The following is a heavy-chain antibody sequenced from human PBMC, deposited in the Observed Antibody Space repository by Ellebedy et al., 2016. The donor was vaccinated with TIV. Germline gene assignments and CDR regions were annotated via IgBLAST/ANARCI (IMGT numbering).Heavy chain of an antibody. D-gene: IGHD2-8*01. J-gene: IGHJ5*02. CDR2: ISAYNGNT. V-gene: IGHV1-18*01. CDR1: GYTFTSYG. CDR3: ARDRCFRGRHCWFNP. Sequence: ASVKVSCXASGYTFTSYGISWVRQAPGQGLEWMGWISAYNGNTNYAQKLQGRVTMTTDTSTSTAYMELSRLRSDDTAVYYCARDRCFRGRHCWFNPWGQGTLVTVSS.